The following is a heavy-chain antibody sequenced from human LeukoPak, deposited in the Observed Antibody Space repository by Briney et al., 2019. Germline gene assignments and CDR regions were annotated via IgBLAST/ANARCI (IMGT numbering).Heavy chain of an antibody. J-gene: IGHJ3*02. V-gene: IGHV4-30-2*01. CDR1: GGSISSGGYY. D-gene: IGHD2-21*02. CDR2: IYHSGSA. Sequence: KPSETLSLTCTVSGGSISSGGYYWSWIRQPPGKGLEWIGYIYHSGSANYNPSLKCRVIVSVDKSNNQLSLKLSSVTAADTAVYYCARHDSFVFDIWGQGTMVTVSS. CDR3: ARHDSFVFDI.